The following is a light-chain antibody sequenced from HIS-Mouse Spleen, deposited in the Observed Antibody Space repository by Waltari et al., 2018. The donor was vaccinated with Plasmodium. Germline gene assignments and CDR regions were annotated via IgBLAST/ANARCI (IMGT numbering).Light chain of an antibody. CDR3: QQRSNWPRVLT. Sequence: ELVLTQSPATLSLSPGERATLTCRARQSVSSHLAWYQQKPGQAPRLLIYDASNRATGIPARFSGSGSGTDFTLTISSLEPEDFAVYYCQQRSNWPRVLTFGGGTKVEIK. V-gene: IGKV3-11*01. J-gene: IGKJ4*01. CDR2: DAS. CDR1: QSVSSH.